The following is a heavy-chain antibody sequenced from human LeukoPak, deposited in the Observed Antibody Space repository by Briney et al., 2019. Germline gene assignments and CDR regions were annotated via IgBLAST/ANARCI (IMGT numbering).Heavy chain of an antibody. Sequence: GASVRVSCKDSLYTFTSYDINWVRPATGQGLEWMGWIKPKTGNTGNAQKFQGRVTLTRETSISTAYMALISLRSEDTAVYYCARGLFWFGDLKTHWFDPWGQGTQVTVSS. V-gene: IGHV1-8*01. CDR3: ARGLFWFGDLKTHWFDP. J-gene: IGHJ5*02. CDR2: IKPKTGNT. D-gene: IGHD3-10*01. CDR1: LYTFTSYD.